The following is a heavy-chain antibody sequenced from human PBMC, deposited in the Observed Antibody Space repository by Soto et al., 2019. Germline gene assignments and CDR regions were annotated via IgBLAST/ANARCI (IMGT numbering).Heavy chain of an antibody. J-gene: IGHJ4*02. CDR2: IYYSGST. Sequence: PSETLSLTCTVSGGSISSGGYYWSWIRQHPGKGLEWIGYIYYSGSTYYNPSLKSRVTISVDTSKNQFSLKLSSVTAVDTAVYYCAREHHYDILTGYYDYWGQGTLVTVSS. V-gene: IGHV4-31*03. CDR3: AREHHYDILTGYYDY. D-gene: IGHD3-9*01. CDR1: GGSISSGGYY.